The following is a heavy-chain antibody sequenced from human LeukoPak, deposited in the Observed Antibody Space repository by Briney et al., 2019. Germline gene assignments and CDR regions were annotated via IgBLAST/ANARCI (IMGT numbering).Heavy chain of an antibody. V-gene: IGHV1-46*01. CDR3: ARGVVATPREYYFDY. Sequence: ASVKVSCKASGYTFTSYYMHWVRQAPGQGLEWMGIINPSGGSTSYAQKFQGRVTMTRDTSTSTVYMELSSLRSEDTAVYYCARGVVATPREYYFDYWGQGTLVTVSS. D-gene: IGHD5-12*01. CDR2: INPSGGST. CDR1: GYTFTSYY. J-gene: IGHJ4*02.